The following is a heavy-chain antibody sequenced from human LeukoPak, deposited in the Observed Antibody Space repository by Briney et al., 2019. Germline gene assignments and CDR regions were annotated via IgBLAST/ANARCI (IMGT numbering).Heavy chain of an antibody. CDR2: VYYSGST. J-gene: IGHJ4*02. Sequence: PSETLSLTCTVSGGSISTYYWSWIRQPPGKGLEWIGFVYYSGSTNYNPSLKSRVIISVDTSKSQFSLKLSSVTAADTAVYYCARAPYGSGSYYKYYFDYWGQGTLVTVSS. D-gene: IGHD3-10*01. CDR1: GGSISTYY. CDR3: ARAPYGSGSYYKYYFDY. V-gene: IGHV4-59*01.